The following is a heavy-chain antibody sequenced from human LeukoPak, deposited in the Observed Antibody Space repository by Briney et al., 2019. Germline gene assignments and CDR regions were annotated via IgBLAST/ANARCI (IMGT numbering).Heavy chain of an antibody. CDR3: AIDTVYYDPPSY. D-gene: IGHD3-16*01. CDR1: GYIFKEVS. J-gene: IGHJ4*01. CDR2: SDPENGKT. V-gene: IGHV1-24*01. Sequence: ASVKVSCKVAGYIFKEVSMHWVRQPPGKGLERMGGSDPENGKTVYAQNFQGRVTMTEDTSTDTAYMELTSLTSDDTAIYYCAIDTVYYDPPSYWGQGTLVTVSS.